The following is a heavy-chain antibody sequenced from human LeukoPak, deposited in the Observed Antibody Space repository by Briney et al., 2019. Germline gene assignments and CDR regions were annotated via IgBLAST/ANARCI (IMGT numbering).Heavy chain of an antibody. Sequence: PGGTLRLSCAASGFTFSDYFMNWVRQAPGKGLEYVSSISGSSRHIYYADSVKGRFTISRDNTKSSLYLQMNSLRVEDMAVYYCARGYCGGDCYGDWGQGTLVTVSS. CDR2: ISGSSRHI. CDR3: ARGYCGGDCYGD. V-gene: IGHV3-21*01. CDR1: GFTFSDYF. J-gene: IGHJ1*01. D-gene: IGHD2-21*02.